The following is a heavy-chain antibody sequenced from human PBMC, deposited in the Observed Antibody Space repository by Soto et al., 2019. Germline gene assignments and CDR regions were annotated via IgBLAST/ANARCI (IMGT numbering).Heavy chain of an antibody. CDR2: ISSSSSYI. V-gene: IGHV3-21*01. D-gene: IGHD2-2*02. CDR1: GFTCSSYS. J-gene: IGHJ4*02. Sequence: PGRSLRLSCAASGFTCSSYSMNWVRQAPGKGLEWVSSISSSSSYIYYADSVKGRFTISRDNAKNLLYLQMNSLRAEDTAVCYCARDPDIVVVPAAIVDYWGQGTLVTVSS. CDR3: ARDPDIVVVPAAIVDY.